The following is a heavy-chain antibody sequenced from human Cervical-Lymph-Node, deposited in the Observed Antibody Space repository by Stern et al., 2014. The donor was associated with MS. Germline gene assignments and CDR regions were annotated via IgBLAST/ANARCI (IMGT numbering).Heavy chain of an antibody. D-gene: IGHD2-2*02. Sequence: QVQLVQSGAEVKKPGSSVKISCKASGGTFNVYAINWLRQAPGQGLEWMGGIIPIFGTANYAQKFQGRVTITADESTRTSSMQLSSLRSDDTAVYYCARDGRHTYNGLDVWGQGTTVTVSS. V-gene: IGHV1-69*01. J-gene: IGHJ6*02. CDR1: GGTFNVYA. CDR3: ARDGRHTYNGLDV. CDR2: IIPIFGTA.